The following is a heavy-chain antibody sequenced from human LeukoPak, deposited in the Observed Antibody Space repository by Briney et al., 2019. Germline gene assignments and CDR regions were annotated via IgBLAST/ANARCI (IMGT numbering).Heavy chain of an antibody. D-gene: IGHD5-12*01. CDR2: IYYSGST. J-gene: IGHJ4*02. CDR1: GGSISSYY. Sequence: ASETLSLTCTVSGGSISSYYRSWVRQPPGKGLEWIGYIYYSGSTNYNPSLKSRVTISVDTSKNQFSLKLSSVTAADTAVYYCAVGRGYSGLDYWGQGTLVTVSS. V-gene: IGHV4-59*01. CDR3: AVGRGYSGLDY.